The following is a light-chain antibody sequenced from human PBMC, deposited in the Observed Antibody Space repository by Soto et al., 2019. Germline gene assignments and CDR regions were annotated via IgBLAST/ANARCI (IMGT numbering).Light chain of an antibody. CDR2: AVS. CDR1: QGISKK. Sequence: IVMTQYPATLSVAPGGIVTFSCRASQGISKKVAWYQHKPGQAPRLLISAVSTGATGVPARFSGSGSGTEFTLTINSLQSEDCATYYCQQYHTWPVTFGGGTKVEIK. V-gene: IGKV3-15*01. CDR3: QQYHTWPVT. J-gene: IGKJ4*01.